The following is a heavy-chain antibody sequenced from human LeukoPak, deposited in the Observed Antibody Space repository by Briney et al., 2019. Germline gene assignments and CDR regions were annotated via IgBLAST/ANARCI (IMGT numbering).Heavy chain of an antibody. J-gene: IGHJ4*02. CDR1: GFTFSSYW. Sequence: GGSLRLSCAASGFTFSSYWVHWVRQAPGKGLVWVSRINSDGSSTSYADSVKGRFTISRDNAKNTLYLQMNSLRAEDTAVYYCARAEYYYDSSGYVHFDYWGQGTLVTVSS. CDR3: ARAEYYYDSSGYVHFDY. V-gene: IGHV3-74*01. CDR2: INSDGSST. D-gene: IGHD3-22*01.